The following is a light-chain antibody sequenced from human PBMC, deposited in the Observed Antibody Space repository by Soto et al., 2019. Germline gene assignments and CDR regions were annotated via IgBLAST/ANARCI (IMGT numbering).Light chain of an antibody. Sequence: EIVLTQSPATLSVSPGERVTLSCRASQSISRYLAWYQQKPGQAPRLLIYDASKRAAGIPARYSASGSGTDFTLTITSLEPEDFALDYCQQRSNCPSTFGGGTKVEIK. CDR2: DAS. J-gene: IGKJ4*01. CDR3: QQRSNCPST. CDR1: QSISRY. V-gene: IGKV3-11*01.